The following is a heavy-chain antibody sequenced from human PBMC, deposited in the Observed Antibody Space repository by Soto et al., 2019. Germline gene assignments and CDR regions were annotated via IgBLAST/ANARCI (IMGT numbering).Heavy chain of an antibody. D-gene: IGHD6-6*01. CDR3: ARPQSIAARPDDAFDI. J-gene: IGHJ3*02. V-gene: IGHV4-59*01. Sequence: SETLSLTCTVSGGSISSYYWSWIRQPPGKGLEWIGYIYYSGSTNYNPSLKSRVTISVETSKNQFSLKLSSVTAADTAVYYCARPQSIAARPDDAFDIWGQGTMVTVSS. CDR2: IYYSGST. CDR1: GGSISSYY.